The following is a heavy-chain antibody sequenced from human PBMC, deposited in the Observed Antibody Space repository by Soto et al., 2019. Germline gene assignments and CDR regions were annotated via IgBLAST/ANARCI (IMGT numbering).Heavy chain of an antibody. D-gene: IGHD5-18*01. CDR2: INHSGST. J-gene: IGHJ4*02. CDR3: ERVFSWLQSPYDY. V-gene: IGHV4-34*01. CDR1: GGSFSGYY. Sequence: SETLSLTCAVYGGSFSGYYWSWIRQPPGKGLEWIGEINHSGSTNYNPSLKSRVTISVDTSKNQFSLKLSSVTAADTAVYYCERVFSWLQSPYDYWGQGTLVTVSS.